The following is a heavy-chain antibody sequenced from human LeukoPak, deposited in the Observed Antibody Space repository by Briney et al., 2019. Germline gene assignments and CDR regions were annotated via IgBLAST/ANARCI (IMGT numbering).Heavy chain of an antibody. Sequence: ASVKVSCKASGGTFSSYAISWVRQAPGQGLEWMGIINPSGGSTSYAQKFQGRVTMTRDMSTSTVYMELSSLRSEDMAVYYCARAQGYSSGWWDYWGQGTLVTVSS. CDR1: GGTFSSYA. J-gene: IGHJ4*02. CDR2: INPSGGST. V-gene: IGHV1-46*01. D-gene: IGHD6-19*01. CDR3: ARAQGYSSGWWDY.